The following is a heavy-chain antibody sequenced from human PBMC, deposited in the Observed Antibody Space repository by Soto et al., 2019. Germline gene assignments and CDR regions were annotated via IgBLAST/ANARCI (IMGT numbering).Heavy chain of an antibody. CDR1: GFTFSSYS. CDR3: ASKQWLGSLPFDY. Sequence: EVQLVESGGGLVKPGGSLRLSCAASGFTFSSYSMNWVRQAPGKGLEWVSSISSSSSYIYYADSVKGRFTISRDNAKHSLYLQMNSLRAEDTAVYYCASKQWLGSLPFDYWGQGTLVTVSS. J-gene: IGHJ4*02. CDR2: ISSSSSYI. D-gene: IGHD6-19*01. V-gene: IGHV3-21*01.